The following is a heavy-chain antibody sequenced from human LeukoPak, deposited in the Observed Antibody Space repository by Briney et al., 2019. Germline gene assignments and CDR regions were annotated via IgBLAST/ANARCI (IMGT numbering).Heavy chain of an antibody. D-gene: IGHD3-10*01. V-gene: IGHV3-30*18. CDR3: AKDRYYGSGSWGYYFDY. J-gene: IGHJ4*02. CDR1: GFTFSSYG. Sequence: PGGSLRLSCAASGFTFSSYGMHWVRQAPGKGLEWVAVISYDGSNKYYADSVKGRFTISRDNSKNTLYLQMSSLRAEDTAVYYCAKDRYYGSGSWGYYFDYWGQGTLVTVSS. CDR2: ISYDGSNK.